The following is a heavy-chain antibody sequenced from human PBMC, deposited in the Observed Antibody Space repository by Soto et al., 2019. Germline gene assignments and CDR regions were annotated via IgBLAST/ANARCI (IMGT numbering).Heavy chain of an antibody. V-gene: IGHV4-34*01. CDR3: AREGYYGSGSPRRNFNWFDP. D-gene: IGHD3-10*01. Sequence: ETLSLTCAVYGGSFSGYYWSWIRQPPGKGLEWIGEINHSGSTNYNPSLKSRVTISVDTSKNQFSLKLSSVTAADTAVYYCAREGYYGSGSPRRNFNWFDPWGQGTLVTVSS. CDR2: INHSGST. CDR1: GGSFSGYY. J-gene: IGHJ5*02.